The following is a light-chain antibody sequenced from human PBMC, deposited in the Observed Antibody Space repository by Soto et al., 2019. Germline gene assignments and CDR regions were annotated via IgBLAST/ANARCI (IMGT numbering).Light chain of an antibody. J-gene: IGKJ5*01. CDR1: QNIHNY. V-gene: IGKV1-33*01. CDR3: HPSELLTT. Sequence: DVDVTLTQTSLSASVGDRVTGSCQASQNIHNYLNWYQQKPGRAPKLLIYDASNLEAGVPSRFRGSGSGTDFTFTISRLQPEDIPTYYWHPSELLTTFSQGTRLEI. CDR2: DAS.